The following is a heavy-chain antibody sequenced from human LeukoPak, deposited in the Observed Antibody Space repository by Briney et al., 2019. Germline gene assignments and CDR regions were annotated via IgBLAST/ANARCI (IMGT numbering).Heavy chain of an antibody. CDR2: VYPYSGDT. J-gene: IGHJ3*02. D-gene: IGHD6-6*01. Sequence: ASVKVSCKASGYTFTGYYIHWVRQAPGQGLEWMGWVYPYSGDTNYAQNFQGRATMTRDTSISTAYMELSSLKSDDTAVYYCARDRNRGSSLDIWGQGTMLTVSS. CDR3: ARDRNRGSSLDI. CDR1: GYTFTGYY. V-gene: IGHV1-2*02.